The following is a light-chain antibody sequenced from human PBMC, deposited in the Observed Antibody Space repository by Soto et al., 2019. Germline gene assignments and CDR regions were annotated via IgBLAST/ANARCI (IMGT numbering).Light chain of an antibody. CDR2: EGT. J-gene: IGLJ2*01. CDR3: CSFAVVAALV. CDR1: SSNVVTYDL. V-gene: IGLV2-23*01. Sequence: QSALTQPASVSASPGQSITISCTGTSSNVVTYDLVSWYQHHPDKAPKLIIYEGTKRPSGISSRFSGSKSGNTASLTISGLQAEDDADYYCCSFAVVAALVFGGGTKVTVL.